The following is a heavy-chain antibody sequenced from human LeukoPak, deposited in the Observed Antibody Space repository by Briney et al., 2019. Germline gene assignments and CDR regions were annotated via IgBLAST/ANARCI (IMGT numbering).Heavy chain of an antibody. CDR1: GLYA. CDR2: MSYEGNNI. D-gene: IGHD3-9*01. J-gene: IGHJ4*02. V-gene: IGHV3-33*05. CDR3: ARGLRYFDWLLNY. Sequence: PRKSLRLSCAASGLYAVHWVRQAPGKGLEWVAIMSYEGNNIFYANSVKGRFTISRDNSKNTVYLQMNTLGAEDTAVYYCARGLRYFDWLLNYWGQGTLVTVSS.